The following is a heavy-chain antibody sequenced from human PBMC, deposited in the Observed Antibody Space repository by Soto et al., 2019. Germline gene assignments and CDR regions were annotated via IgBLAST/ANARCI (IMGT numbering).Heavy chain of an antibody. CDR3: ARDGHYDSSGIMDV. J-gene: IGHJ6*02. D-gene: IGHD3-22*01. CDR1: GDSVSRSTW. Sequence: QVQLEESGPGLVKASGTLSLTCTVSGDSVSRSTWWSWVRQTPEKVLEWIGDIYQSGLTHYSPSLKSRVAMSMEKSKNQFSLKMTSVTAADTAVYYCARDGHYDSSGIMDVWGQGTSVTVS. CDR2: IYQSGLT. V-gene: IGHV4-4*02.